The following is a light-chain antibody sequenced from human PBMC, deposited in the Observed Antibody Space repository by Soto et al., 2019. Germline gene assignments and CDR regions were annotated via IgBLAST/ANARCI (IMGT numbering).Light chain of an antibody. CDR1: QSVGSN. J-gene: IGKJ2*01. V-gene: IGKV3-15*01. CDR3: FFYYNWPPTYT. CDR2: GAS. Sequence: GERATLSCRASQSVGSNLAWYQQKPGQAPRLLIYGASTRATDIPARFSGSGSGTELPLTISSLQSEDFVFYYFFFYYNWPPTYTFG.